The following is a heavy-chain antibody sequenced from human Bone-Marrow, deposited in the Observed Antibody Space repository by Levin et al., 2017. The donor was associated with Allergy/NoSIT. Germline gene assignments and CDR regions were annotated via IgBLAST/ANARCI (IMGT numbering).Heavy chain of an antibody. V-gene: IGHV3-7*01. J-gene: IGHJ6*02. CDR3: ARETFSGYDLGLEYYYYYGMDV. CDR2: IKQDGSEK. Sequence: PGGSLRLSCAASGFTFSSYWMSWVRQAPGKGLEWVANIKQDGSEKYYVDSVKGRFTISRDNAKNSLYLQMNSLRAEDTAVYYCARETFSGYDLGLEYYYYYGMDVWGQGTTVTVSS. D-gene: IGHD5-12*01. CDR1: GFTFSSYW.